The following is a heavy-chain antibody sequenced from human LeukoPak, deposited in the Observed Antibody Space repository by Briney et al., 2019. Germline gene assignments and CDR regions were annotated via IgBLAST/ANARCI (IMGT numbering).Heavy chain of an antibody. D-gene: IGHD6-13*01. CDR2: IYYSGST. CDR3: ASHGTVPSSSWYYRY. J-gene: IGHJ4*02. Sequence: SETLSLTCTVSGGSISSYYWSLIRQPPGKGLEWIEYIYYSGSTNYNPSLKSRVTISVDTSKNQFSLKLSSVTAADTAVYYCASHGTVPSSSWYYRYWGQGTLVTVSS. CDR1: GGSISSYY. V-gene: IGHV4-59*01.